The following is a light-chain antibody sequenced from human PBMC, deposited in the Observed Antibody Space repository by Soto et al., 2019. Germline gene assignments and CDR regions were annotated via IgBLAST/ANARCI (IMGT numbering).Light chain of an antibody. CDR1: QSISSSS. Sequence: EIVLTQSPGTLSLSPGERATLPCRASQSISSSSLTWYQQKPGQAPRLLIYGASNRAPGVPDRFSGSGSGTDFTLTINRLEPEDFAVYYCQQYGNSPFTFGPGTKVDIK. CDR3: QQYGNSPFT. V-gene: IGKV3-20*01. J-gene: IGKJ3*01. CDR2: GAS.